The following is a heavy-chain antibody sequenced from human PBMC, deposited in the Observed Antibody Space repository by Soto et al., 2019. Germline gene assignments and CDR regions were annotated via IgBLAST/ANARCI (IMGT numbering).Heavy chain of an antibody. CDR1: GFTFSSYG. CDR3: AKVKVIAVAGGDYFDY. Sequence: GGSLRLSCAASGFTFSSYGMHWVRQAPGKGLEWVAVISYDGSNKYYADSVKGRFTISRDNSKNTLYLQMNSLRAEDTAVYYCAKVKVIAVAGGDYFDYWGQGTLVTVSS. D-gene: IGHD6-19*01. J-gene: IGHJ4*02. V-gene: IGHV3-30*18. CDR2: ISYDGSNK.